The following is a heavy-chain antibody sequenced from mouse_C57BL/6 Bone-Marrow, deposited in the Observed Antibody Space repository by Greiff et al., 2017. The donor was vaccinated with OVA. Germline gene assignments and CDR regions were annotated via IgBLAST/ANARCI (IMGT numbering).Heavy chain of an antibody. Sequence: EVKLQQSGPELVKPGASVKIPCKASGYTFTDYNMDWVKQSHGKSLEWIGDINPNNGGTIYNQKFKGKATLTVDKSSSTAYMERRSLTSEDTAVYYCARGRIYYYGSSYCYWYFDVWGTGTTVTVSS. J-gene: IGHJ1*03. V-gene: IGHV1-18*01. D-gene: IGHD1-1*01. CDR2: INPNNGGT. CDR1: GYTFTDYN. CDR3: ARGRIYYYGSSYCYWYFDV.